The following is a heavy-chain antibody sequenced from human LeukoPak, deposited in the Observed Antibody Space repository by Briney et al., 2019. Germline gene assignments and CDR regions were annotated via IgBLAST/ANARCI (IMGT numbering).Heavy chain of an antibody. CDR2: ISAYNGNT. CDR3: ARDLGPPFRGGTY. CDR1: GYTFTSYG. Sequence: AAVKVSCKAAGYTFTSYGIRSVRQAPGQGLEWMGWISAYNGNTNYAQKLQGRVTMTTDTSTSKAYVELRSLRSDDTAVYYCARDLGPPFRGGTYWGQGTLVTVSS. V-gene: IGHV1-18*01. J-gene: IGHJ4*02. D-gene: IGHD3-16*01.